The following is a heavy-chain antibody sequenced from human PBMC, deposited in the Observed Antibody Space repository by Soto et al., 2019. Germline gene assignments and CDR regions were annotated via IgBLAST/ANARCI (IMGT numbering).Heavy chain of an antibody. CDR2: IKQDGSET. V-gene: IGHV3-7*01. D-gene: IGHD6-19*01. CDR3: ARGWATVADTGDN. Sequence: EVQLVESGGGLVQPGGSLRLSCVVSGFTLSNCWMSWVRQAPGKGLEWVANIKQDGSETYYVDSVKGRFTISRDNAKNSLYLQMTSLRGEDTAVYYCARGWATVADTGDNWGQGTLVTVSS. J-gene: IGHJ4*02. CDR1: GFTLSNCW.